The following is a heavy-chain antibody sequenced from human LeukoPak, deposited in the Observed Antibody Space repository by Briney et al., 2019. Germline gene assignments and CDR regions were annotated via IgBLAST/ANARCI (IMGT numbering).Heavy chain of an antibody. CDR1: GSTFSDYS. CDR2: ISSSSSYI. CDR3: AREAYSSNWLFDY. J-gene: IGHJ4*02. D-gene: IGHD2-2*01. Sequence: GGSLRLSCAASGSTFSDYSMNWVRQAPGKGLECVSSISSSSSYIYYADSVKGRFTISRDNAKNSLSLQMNSLRAEDTAVYYCAREAYSSNWLFDYWGQGTLVTVSS. V-gene: IGHV3-21*01.